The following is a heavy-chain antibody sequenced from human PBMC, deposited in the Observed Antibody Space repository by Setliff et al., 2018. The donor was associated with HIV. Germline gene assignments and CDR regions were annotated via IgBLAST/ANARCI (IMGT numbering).Heavy chain of an antibody. Sequence: SETLSLTCTVSGGSFTSRSYYWGWIRQAPGKGLEWIGEINHSGRTNYNPSLKSRVTISVDTSKNQFSLTLSSLTAADTAVYYCARGPPAEDYYYYMDVWGEGTTVTVSS. V-gene: IGHV4-39*07. CDR2: INHSGRT. CDR1: GGSFTSRSYY. J-gene: IGHJ6*03. CDR3: ARGPPAEDYYYYMDV.